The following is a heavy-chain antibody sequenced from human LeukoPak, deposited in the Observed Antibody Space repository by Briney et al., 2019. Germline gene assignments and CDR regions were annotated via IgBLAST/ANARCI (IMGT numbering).Heavy chain of an antibody. V-gene: IGHV4-34*01. D-gene: IGHD3-22*01. J-gene: IGHJ5*02. CDR3: ARGHFHYYDSSGYYYARWFDP. CDR2: INHSGST. Sequence: SETLSLTCAAYGGSLSGYYWIWIRQPPGKGLEGIGEINHSGSTNYNPSLKSRVTISVDTSKNQFSLKLSSVTAADTAVYYCARGHFHYYDSSGYYYARWFDPWGQGTLVTVSS. CDR1: GGSLSGYY.